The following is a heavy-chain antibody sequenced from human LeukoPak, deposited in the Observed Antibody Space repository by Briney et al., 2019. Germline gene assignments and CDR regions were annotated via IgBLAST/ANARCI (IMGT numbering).Heavy chain of an antibody. D-gene: IGHD6-19*01. Sequence: GGSLRLSCAASGFIFSSHSMNWVRQAPGKGLEWMAVISYDGSNKYYADSVKGRFTISRDNSKNTLDLQMNSLRAEDTAVYFCARDNITVAGPNYFDYWGQGTLVTVSS. CDR2: ISYDGSNK. CDR3: ARDNITVAGPNYFDY. V-gene: IGHV3-30*03. J-gene: IGHJ4*02. CDR1: GFIFSSHS.